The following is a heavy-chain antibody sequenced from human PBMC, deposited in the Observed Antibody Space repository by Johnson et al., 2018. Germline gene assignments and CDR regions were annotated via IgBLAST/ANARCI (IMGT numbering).Heavy chain of an antibody. V-gene: IGHV3-7*01. CDR1: GFIFSSYW. CDR2: IKQDGSEK. D-gene: IGHD4-17*01. J-gene: IGHJ6*03. CDR3: ARDKVTTGAPYYYYYMDV. Sequence: EVQLLESGGGLVQPGGSRRLSCAASGFIFSSYWMSWVRQAPGKGLEWVANIKQDGSEKYYVDSVKGRFTISRDNAKNSLYLQMKSLRAEDTAVYYCARDKVTTGAPYYYYYMDVWGQGTTVTVSS.